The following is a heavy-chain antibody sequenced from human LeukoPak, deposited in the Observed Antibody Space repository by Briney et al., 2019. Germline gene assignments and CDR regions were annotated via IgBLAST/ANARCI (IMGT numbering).Heavy chain of an antibody. J-gene: IGHJ5*02. CDR3: ARQRYYGSGSYSLNWFDP. V-gene: IGHV4-39*01. Sequence: NPSETLSLTCTVSGGSISSSSYYWGWIRQPPGKGLEWIGSIYYSETTYYNPSLKSRVTISVDTSKNQFSLRLSSVTAADMAVYYCARQRYYGSGSYSLNWFDPWGQGTLVTVSS. CDR1: GGSISSSSYY. D-gene: IGHD3-10*01. CDR2: IYYSETT.